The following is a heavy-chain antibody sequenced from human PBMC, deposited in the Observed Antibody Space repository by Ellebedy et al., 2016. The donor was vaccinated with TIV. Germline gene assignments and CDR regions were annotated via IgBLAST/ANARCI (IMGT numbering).Heavy chain of an antibody. J-gene: IGHJ4*02. D-gene: IGHD4-23*01. CDR3: ARDGDDSGGRPDH. V-gene: IGHV3-30-3*01. Sequence: PGGSLRLSCAASGFNLSNNALHLVRQAPGKGLEWLAVISYNGSIQFYADSVKGRFTISRDNSENTLFLQMNSLRAEDTGVYYCARDGDDSGGRPDHWGQGTLVTVSS. CDR2: ISYNGSIQ. CDR1: GFNLSNNA.